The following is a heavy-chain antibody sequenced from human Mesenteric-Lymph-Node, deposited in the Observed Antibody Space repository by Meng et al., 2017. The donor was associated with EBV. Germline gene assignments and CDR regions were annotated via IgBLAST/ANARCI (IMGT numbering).Heavy chain of an antibody. CDR2: IYYTGST. J-gene: IGHJ4*02. V-gene: IGHV4-59*01. CDR3: ARGDDSNGYGDS. CDR1: GGSIGSYY. Sequence: QVQLQEPGPGLVKPSGTLSLSCSVSGGSIGSYYWSWIRQPPGKGLEWIGFIYYTGSTNYNPSLGSRVTISFDPAKTQFSLNLISVTAADTAVYYCARGDDSNGYGDSWGQGTLVTVSS. D-gene: IGHD3-22*01.